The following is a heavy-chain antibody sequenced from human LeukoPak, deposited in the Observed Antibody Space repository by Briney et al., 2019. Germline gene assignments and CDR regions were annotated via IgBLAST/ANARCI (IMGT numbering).Heavy chain of an antibody. Sequence: PGGSLRLSCAASGFTFRNAGMSWVPQAPGKGGEWGGRIKSKTDGGTTDYAAPVKGRFTISRDDSKNTLYLQMNSLKTEDTAVYYCTTMEGVGVSNPAYGYYYYYGMDVWGKGTTVTVSS. CDR2: IKSKTDGGTT. V-gene: IGHV3-15*01. J-gene: IGHJ6*04. D-gene: IGHD3-16*01. CDR3: TTMEGVGVSNPAYGYYYYYGMDV. CDR1: GFTFRNAG.